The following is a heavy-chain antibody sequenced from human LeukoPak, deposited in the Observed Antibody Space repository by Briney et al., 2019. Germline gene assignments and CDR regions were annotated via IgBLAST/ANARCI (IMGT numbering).Heavy chain of an antibody. CDR1: GGSISSGDYY. V-gene: IGHV4-30-4*01. Sequence: PSETLSLTCTVSGGSISSGDYYWSWIRQPPGKGLEWIGYIYYSGSTYYNPSLKSRVTISVDTSKNQFSLKLSSVTAADTAVYYCARERGLVRDFDYWGQGTLVTVSS. D-gene: IGHD3-10*01. CDR2: IYYSGST. J-gene: IGHJ4*02. CDR3: ARERGLVRDFDY.